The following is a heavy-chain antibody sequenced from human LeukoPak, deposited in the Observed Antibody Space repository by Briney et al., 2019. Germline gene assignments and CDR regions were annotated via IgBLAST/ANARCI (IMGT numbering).Heavy chain of an antibody. V-gene: IGHV3-48*04. CDR3: ARLRYYDILTGPETIFLHQYYFDY. CDR2: ISSSGSTI. CDR1: GFTFSSYA. J-gene: IGHJ4*02. Sequence: PGGSLRLSCAASGFTFSSYAMSWVRQAPGKGLEWVSYISSSGSTIYYADSVKGRFTISRDNAKNSLYLQMNSLRAEDTAVYYCARLRYYDILTGPETIFLHQYYFDYWGQGTLVTVSS. D-gene: IGHD3-9*01.